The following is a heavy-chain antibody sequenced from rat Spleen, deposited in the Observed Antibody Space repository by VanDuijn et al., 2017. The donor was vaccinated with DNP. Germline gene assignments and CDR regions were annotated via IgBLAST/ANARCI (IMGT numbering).Heavy chain of an antibody. CDR1: GFTFRDFY. CDR3: ARLLAGRSYYFDY. Sequence: EVQLVESGGGLVQPGGSLRLSCVASGFTFRDFYMAWVRQAPKKGLEWVASITNGGSSTYYGDSVKGRFTMSRDNAKSTLYLQMNSLRSEDTATYYCARLLAGRSYYFDYWGPGVMVTVSS. J-gene: IGHJ2*01. D-gene: IGHD2-7*01. V-gene: IGHV5-22*01. CDR2: ITNGGSST.